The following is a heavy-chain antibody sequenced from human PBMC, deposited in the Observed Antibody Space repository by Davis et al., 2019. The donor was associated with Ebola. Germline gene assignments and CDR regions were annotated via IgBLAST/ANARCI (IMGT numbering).Heavy chain of an antibody. J-gene: IGHJ6*02. D-gene: IGHD5-18*01. Sequence: GGSLRPSCAAPGFTFSSYGMHWVRQAPGKGLEWVAVIWYDGGNKYYADSVKGRFTISRDNSKNTLYLQMNSLRAEDTAVYYCARAGYSYDKSPSYYYYYGMDVWGQGTTVTVSS. CDR3: ARAGYSYDKSPSYYYYYGMDV. CDR2: IWYDGGNK. V-gene: IGHV3-33*01. CDR1: GFTFSSYG.